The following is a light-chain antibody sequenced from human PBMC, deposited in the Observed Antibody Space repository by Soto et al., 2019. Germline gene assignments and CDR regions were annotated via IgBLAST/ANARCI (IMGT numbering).Light chain of an antibody. J-gene: IGKJ5*01. CDR3: QQYGSSPPIT. CDR1: QSVSNNY. V-gene: IGKV3-20*01. Sequence: EIVLTQSPGTLSLSPGEIATLSFRASQSVSNNYLAWYQQKPGQAPRLLIYGASNRATGIPDRFSGSGSGTDFTLTISRLEPEDFAVYYCQQYGSSPPITFGQGTRLEIK. CDR2: GAS.